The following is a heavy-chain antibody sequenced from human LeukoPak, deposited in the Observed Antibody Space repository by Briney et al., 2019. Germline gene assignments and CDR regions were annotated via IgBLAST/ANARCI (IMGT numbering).Heavy chain of an antibody. CDR2: INRDGSNQ. CDR1: GFTFSSSW. D-gene: IGHD4/OR15-4a*01. J-gene: IGHJ4*02. V-gene: IGHV3-7*05. CDR3: ARHGPDCFDY. Sequence: GGSLRLSCAASGFTFSSSWMGWVRQAPGKGLEWVANINRDGSNQYYVDSVKGRFTVSRDNAKKSLDLLMHSLRAEDTAVYYCARHGPDCFDYWGQGTLVTVSS.